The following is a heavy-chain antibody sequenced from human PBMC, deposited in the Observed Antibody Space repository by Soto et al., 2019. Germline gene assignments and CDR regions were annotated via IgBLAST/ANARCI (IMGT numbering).Heavy chain of an antibody. Sequence: QVQLVQSGAEVKKPGASVKVSCKASGYTFTNYDVNWVRQATGQGLEWLGWMNPDSGTTGYAQKFQARLTLTRDTSTSTAYMELSSMESEDTAVYYCARDYGGNSGWFDPWGQGTLVTVSS. CDR3: ARDYGGNSGWFDP. J-gene: IGHJ5*02. V-gene: IGHV1-8*01. CDR2: MNPDSGTT. CDR1: GYTFTNYD. D-gene: IGHD4-17*01.